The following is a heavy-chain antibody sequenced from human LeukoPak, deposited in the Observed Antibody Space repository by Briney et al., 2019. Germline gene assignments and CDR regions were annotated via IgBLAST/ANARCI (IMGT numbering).Heavy chain of an antibody. CDR3: ARAHTYYYDSSGYPYYFDY. D-gene: IGHD3-22*01. CDR1: GYTFTSYD. Sequence: ASVKVSCKASGYTFTSYDINWVRQATGQGLEWMGWMNPNSGNTGYAQKFQGRVTMTRNTSISTAYVELSSLRSEDTAVYYCARAHTYYYDSSGYPYYFDYWGQGTLVTVSS. V-gene: IGHV1-8*01. J-gene: IGHJ4*02. CDR2: MNPNSGNT.